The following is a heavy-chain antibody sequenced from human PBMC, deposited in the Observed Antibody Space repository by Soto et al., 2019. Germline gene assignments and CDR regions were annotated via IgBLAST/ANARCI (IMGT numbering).Heavy chain of an antibody. D-gene: IGHD2-2*01. CDR1: GGSISSGGYY. J-gene: IGHJ5*02. V-gene: IGHV4-31*03. CDR3: ARVRGNPLLGWFDP. Sequence: QVQLQESGPGLVKPSQTLSLTCTVSGGSISSGGYYWSWIRQHPGKGLEWIGYIYHSGTTYYNPSLKSRVTISVDTSKHQFSLTLTSVTAADTAVYYCARVRGNPLLGWFDPWGQGTLVTVSS. CDR2: IYHSGTT.